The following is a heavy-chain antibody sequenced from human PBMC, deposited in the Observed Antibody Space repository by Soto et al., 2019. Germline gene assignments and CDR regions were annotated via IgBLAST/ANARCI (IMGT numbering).Heavy chain of an antibody. CDR2: ISGSGGST. V-gene: IGHV3-23*01. J-gene: IGHJ5*02. D-gene: IGHD3-22*01. CDR3: AKEGVYYDSSDYS. CDR1: GFTFSSYA. Sequence: GGSLRLSCAASGFTFSSYAMSWVRQAPGKGLEWVSAISGSGGSTYYADSVKGRFTISRDNAKNSLYLQMNSLRAEDTAVYYCAKEGVYYDSSDYSWGQGTLVTVSS.